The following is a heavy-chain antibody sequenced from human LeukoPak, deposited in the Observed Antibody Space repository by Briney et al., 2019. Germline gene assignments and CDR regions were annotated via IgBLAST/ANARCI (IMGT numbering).Heavy chain of an antibody. D-gene: IGHD5-24*01. J-gene: IGHJ4*02. CDR2: IYSGGST. V-gene: IGHV3-66*02. CDR3: AREMATIRGIFDY. CDR1: GFTVSSNY. Sequence: GGSLRLSCEVSGFTVSSNYMTWVRQAPGKGLEWVSIIYSGGSTYYADSVKGRFTISRDNSKNTLYLQMNSLRAEDTAVYYCAREMATIRGIFDYWGQGTLVTVSS.